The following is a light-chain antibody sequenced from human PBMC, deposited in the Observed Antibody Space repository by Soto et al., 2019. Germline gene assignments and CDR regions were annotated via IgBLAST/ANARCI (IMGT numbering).Light chain of an antibody. J-gene: IGKJ1*01. CDR3: QQYATSPRT. CDR1: QTVSSRY. V-gene: IGKV3-20*01. CDR2: VAS. Sequence: EMVLTQSPGTLSFSPGERATLSCRASQTVSSRYLASSQQKPGQAPRLLIYVASNRATGIPDRFSGSGSGTDFTLTITRLEPEDFAVYYCQQYATSPRTFGQGTKVAI.